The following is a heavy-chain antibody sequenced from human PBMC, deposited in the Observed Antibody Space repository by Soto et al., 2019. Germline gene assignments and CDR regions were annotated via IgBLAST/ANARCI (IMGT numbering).Heavy chain of an antibody. Sequence: QSQTLSLTCAISGDSVSSNSAAWNWIRQSPSRGLEWLGRTYYRSKWYNDYAVSVKSRITINPDTSKNQFSLQLNSVTPEDTAVYYCARAPRVVVAAKWGWFDPWGQGTLVTVSS. J-gene: IGHJ5*02. CDR2: TYYRSKWYN. CDR1: GDSVSSNSAA. V-gene: IGHV6-1*01. D-gene: IGHD2-15*01. CDR3: ARAPRVVVAAKWGWFDP.